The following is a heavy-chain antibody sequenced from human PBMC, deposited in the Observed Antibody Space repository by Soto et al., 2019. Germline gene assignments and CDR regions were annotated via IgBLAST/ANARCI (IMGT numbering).Heavy chain of an antibody. CDR1: GYTFTSYG. J-gene: IGHJ6*03. Sequence: ASVKVSCKASGYTFTSYGISWVRQAPGQGLEWMGWISAYNGNTNYAQKLQGRVTMTTDTSTSTAYMELRSLRSDDTAVYYCARGGYCSSTSCYYYYMDVWGKGTTVTVSS. D-gene: IGHD2-2*01. CDR2: ISAYNGNT. CDR3: ARGGYCSSTSCYYYYMDV. V-gene: IGHV1-18*01.